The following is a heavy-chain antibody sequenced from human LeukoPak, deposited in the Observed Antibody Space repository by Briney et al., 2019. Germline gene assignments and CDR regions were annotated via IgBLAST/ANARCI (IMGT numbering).Heavy chain of an antibody. CDR3: AREARSLRRYETYYFDY. J-gene: IGHJ4*02. CDR2: IYTSGST. CDR1: GGSISSGSYY. V-gene: IGHV4-61*02. Sequence: SETLSLTCTVSGGSISSGSYYWSWIRQPAGKGLEWIGRIYTSGSTNYNPSLKSRVTISVDTSKNQFSLKLSSVTAADTAVYYCAREARSLRRYETYYFDYWGQGTLVTVSS. D-gene: IGHD1-1*01.